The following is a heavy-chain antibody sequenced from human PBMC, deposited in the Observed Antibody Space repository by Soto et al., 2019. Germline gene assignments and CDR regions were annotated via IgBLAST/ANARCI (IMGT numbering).Heavy chain of an antibody. D-gene: IGHD1-1*01. J-gene: IGHJ4*02. CDR3: ARGRYGDY. V-gene: IGHV1-18*01. CDR2: ISAHNGNT. Sequence: QVHLVQSGAEVKKPGASVKVSCQGSGYAFTTYGITWVRQAPGQGLEWMGWISAHNGNTNYAQKLQGRVTVTRDTSTSTAYLELRSLRYDDTAGYYCARGRYGDYWGQGALVTV. CDR1: GYAFTTYG.